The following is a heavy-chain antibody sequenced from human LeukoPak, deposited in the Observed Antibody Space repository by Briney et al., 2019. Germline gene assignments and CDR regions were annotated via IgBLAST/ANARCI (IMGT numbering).Heavy chain of an antibody. CDR1: GYTFTDYY. CDR2: INPNSGGT. Sequence: GVSVKVSCKASGYTFTDYYMHWVRQAPGQGLEWMGWINPNSGGTNCAQKFQGRVTMTRDTSISTAYMELSRLRSDDTAVYYCASRVGGTGTTDYYYGVDVWGQGTTVTVSS. D-gene: IGHD1-7*01. V-gene: IGHV1-2*02. J-gene: IGHJ6*02. CDR3: ASRVGGTGTTDYYYGVDV.